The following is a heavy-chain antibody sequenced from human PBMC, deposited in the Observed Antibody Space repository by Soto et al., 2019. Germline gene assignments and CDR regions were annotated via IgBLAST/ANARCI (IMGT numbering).Heavy chain of an antibody. CDR3: ARGLSVTLFDN. Sequence: QVQLQESGPGLVKPSQTLSLTCTVSGGSISTGGYYWTWIRQHPGKGLEWIGYIYYSGSTYYNPSLKSRVTISVDTAKNQFSLKLSSVTAADTAVYYCARGLSVTLFDNWGQGTLVTVSS. V-gene: IGHV4-31*03. J-gene: IGHJ4*02. CDR1: GGSISTGGYY. D-gene: IGHD4-17*01. CDR2: IYYSGST.